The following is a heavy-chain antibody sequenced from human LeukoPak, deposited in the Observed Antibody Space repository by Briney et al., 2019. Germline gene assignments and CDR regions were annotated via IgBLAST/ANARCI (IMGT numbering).Heavy chain of an antibody. CDR2: IYYSGST. J-gene: IGHJ6*03. CDR3: AGRELRFLEWLGKEYYYMDV. V-gene: IGHV4-39*01. D-gene: IGHD3-3*01. Sequence: SETLSLTCTVSGGSISSSSYYWGWIRQPPGKGLEWIGSIYYSGSTYYNPSLKSRVTISVDTSKNQFSLKLSSVTAADTAVYYCAGRELRFLEWLGKEYYYMDVWGKGTTVTVSS. CDR1: GGSISSSSYY.